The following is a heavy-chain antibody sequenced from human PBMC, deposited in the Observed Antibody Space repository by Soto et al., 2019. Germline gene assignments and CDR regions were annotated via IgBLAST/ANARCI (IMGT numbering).Heavy chain of an antibody. D-gene: IGHD2-2*01. CDR2: IKTNGSNA. CDR1: GFTFSTYW. CDR3: ARCDCDTASCYFGRTH. J-gene: IGHJ1*01. Sequence: EVQLAESGGGLVQPGGSLRLSCAASGFTFSTYWMHWDRQAPGKGLVWVSRIKTNGSNATYADSVKGRFTISRYNAKNTLYLQMNRRRAADTAVFYCARCDCDTASCYFGRTHWGQGTLVTLSS. V-gene: IGHV3-74*01.